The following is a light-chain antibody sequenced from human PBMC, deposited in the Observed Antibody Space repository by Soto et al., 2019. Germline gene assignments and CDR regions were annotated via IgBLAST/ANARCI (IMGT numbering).Light chain of an antibody. V-gene: IGKV1-39*01. J-gene: IGKJ1*01. CDR1: QSISSY. Sequence: DIQLTQSPYSLSASVGDSVTLTCMASQSISSYLNWYQQKPGKAPKLLIYAASSLQSGVPSRFSGSGSGTDFTLTISSLQPEDFATYYCQQSYSTPQTFGQGTKVDI. CDR2: AAS. CDR3: QQSYSTPQT.